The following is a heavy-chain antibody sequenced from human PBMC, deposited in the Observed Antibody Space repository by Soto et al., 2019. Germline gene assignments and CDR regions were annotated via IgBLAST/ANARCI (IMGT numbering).Heavy chain of an antibody. CDR3: ARKEGSSWYTNYYYYYGMDV. Sequence: SGTLSLSGTVSCGSIRSSWYYWGWIRQPPGKGLEWIGSIYARGSTYYNPSPKRRVTISVDTSKNQLSLKLSSVTAADTAVYYCARKEGSSWYTNYYYYYGMDVWGQGTTVT. CDR1: CGSIRSSWYY. V-gene: IGHV4-39*01. J-gene: IGHJ6*02. D-gene: IGHD6-13*01. CDR2: IYARGST.